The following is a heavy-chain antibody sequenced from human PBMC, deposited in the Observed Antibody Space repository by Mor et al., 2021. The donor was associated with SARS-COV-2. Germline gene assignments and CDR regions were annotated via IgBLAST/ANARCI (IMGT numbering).Heavy chain of an antibody. D-gene: IGHD5-18*01. CDR3: AMGGYSYGYFDF. Sequence: KGRFTISRDDSTNTLYLQMDSLRAEDTAVYYCAMGGYSYGYFDFWGQGTLVTVSS. V-gene: IGHV3-23*01. J-gene: IGHJ4*02.